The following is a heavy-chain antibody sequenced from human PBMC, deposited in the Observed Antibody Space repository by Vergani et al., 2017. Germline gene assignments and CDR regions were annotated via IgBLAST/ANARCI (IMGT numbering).Heavy chain of an antibody. J-gene: IGHJ4*02. D-gene: IGHD3-22*01. CDR2: IYSGGST. CDR3: ARVSPSGYYLAWSFYFDY. Sequence: EVQLVESGGGLIQPGGSLRLSCAASGFTVSSNYMSWVRQAPGKGLEWVSVIYSGGSTYYADSVKGRFTISRDNSKNTLYLQMNSLRADDTAVYYCARVSPSGYYLAWSFYFDYWGQGTLVTVSS. CDR1: GFTVSSNY. V-gene: IGHV3-53*01.